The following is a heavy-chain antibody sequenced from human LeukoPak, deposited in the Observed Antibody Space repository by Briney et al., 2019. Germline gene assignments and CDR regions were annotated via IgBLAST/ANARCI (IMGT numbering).Heavy chain of an antibody. CDR3: ARGGPHSSGWSENWFDP. V-gene: IGHV1-2*04. Sequence: GASVKVSCKASGYTFTGYYMHWVRQAPGQGLEWMGWINPNSGGTNYAQKFQGWVTMTRDTSISTAYMELSRLRSDDTAVYYCARGGPHSSGWSENWFDPWGQGTLVTVSS. J-gene: IGHJ5*02. D-gene: IGHD6-19*01. CDR2: INPNSGGT. CDR1: GYTFTGYY.